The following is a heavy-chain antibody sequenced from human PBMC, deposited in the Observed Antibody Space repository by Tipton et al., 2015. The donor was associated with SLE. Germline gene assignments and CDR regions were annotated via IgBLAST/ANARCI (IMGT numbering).Heavy chain of an antibody. V-gene: IGHV4-61*02. Sequence: TLSLTCTVSGGSITSKNYFWNWIRQPAGKTLEWIGRISASGYTDYNPSLKSRVAMSLDTSRNQISVSLDSVSAADTAVYYCARDTDWNLSPDVCGKGTTVTVSS. CDR2: ISASGYT. CDR1: GGSITSKNYF. D-gene: IGHD1-7*01. J-gene: IGHJ6*04. CDR3: ARDTDWNLSPDV.